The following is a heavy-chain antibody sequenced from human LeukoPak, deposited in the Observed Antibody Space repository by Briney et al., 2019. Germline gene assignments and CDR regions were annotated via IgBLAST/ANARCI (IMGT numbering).Heavy chain of an antibody. CDR2: ISYDGSKK. CDR3: AKGYLGYCSSTSCYTAFDI. Sequence: GGSLRLSCAASGFTFSSYGMHWVRQAPGKGLEWVAVISYDGSKKYYADSVKGRFTISRDNSKNTLYLQMNSLRAEDTAVYYCAKGYLGYCSSTSCYTAFDIWGQGTMVTVSS. D-gene: IGHD2-2*02. CDR1: GFTFSSYG. V-gene: IGHV3-30*18. J-gene: IGHJ3*02.